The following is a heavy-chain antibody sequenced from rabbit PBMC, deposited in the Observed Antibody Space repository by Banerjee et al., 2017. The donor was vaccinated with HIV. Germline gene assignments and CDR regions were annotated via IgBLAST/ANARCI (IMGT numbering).Heavy chain of an antibody. D-gene: IGHD6-1*01. CDR3: ARGEYSYAYAGYGL. CDR2: ISAGSSGNT. CDR1: GFDFSSYYM. J-gene: IGHJ6*01. Sequence: QEQLKETGGGLVQPGGSLTLSCKASGFDFSSYYMSWVRQAPGKGLEWIGCISAGSSGNTYYASWAKGRFTISKTSSTTVTLQMTSLTVADTATYFCARGEYSYAYAGYGLWGPGTLVTVS. V-gene: IGHV1S45*01.